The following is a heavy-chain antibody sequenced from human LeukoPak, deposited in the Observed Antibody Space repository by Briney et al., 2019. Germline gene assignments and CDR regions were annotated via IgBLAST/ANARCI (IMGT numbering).Heavy chain of an antibody. CDR1: GFTFSSYA. V-gene: IGHV3-23*01. D-gene: IGHD6-19*01. CDR3: AKVDSSGPRGRLNS. Sequence: GGSLRLSCAASGFTFSSYAMSWVRQAPGKGLEWVSVISDSGGSSFYADSVKGRFTISRDNSKNTLYLQMNSLRGDDTAVYYCAKVDSSGPRGRLNSWGQGTLVTVSS. J-gene: IGHJ4*02. CDR2: ISDSGGSS.